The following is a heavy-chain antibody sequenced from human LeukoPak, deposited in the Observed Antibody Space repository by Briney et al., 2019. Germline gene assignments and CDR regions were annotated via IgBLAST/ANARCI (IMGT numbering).Heavy chain of an antibody. CDR2: INPNSGGT. Sequence: AASVKVSCKASGYTFTGYYMHWVRQAPGKGLEWMGCINPNSGGTNYAQKFQGRVTMTRDTSISAAYMELSRLRSDDTAVYYCARDQSTMIVVVPSWDFDYWGQETLVTVSS. D-gene: IGHD3-22*01. V-gene: IGHV1-2*02. CDR1: GYTFTGYY. J-gene: IGHJ4*02. CDR3: ARDQSTMIVVVPSWDFDY.